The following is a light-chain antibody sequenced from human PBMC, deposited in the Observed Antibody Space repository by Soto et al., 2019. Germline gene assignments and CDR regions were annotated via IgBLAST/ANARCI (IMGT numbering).Light chain of an antibody. Sequence: EIVLTQSPSTLSVSPGERATLSCRSSQSINNYLIGYQQKPGQAPRLLIHDASSRATGIPARFSGSGYGTDFTLNISSLEPEDFAVYYCQHRRDWPLTVGGGTNVE. CDR3: QHRRDWPLT. CDR2: DAS. V-gene: IGKV3-11*01. J-gene: IGKJ4*01. CDR1: QSINNY.